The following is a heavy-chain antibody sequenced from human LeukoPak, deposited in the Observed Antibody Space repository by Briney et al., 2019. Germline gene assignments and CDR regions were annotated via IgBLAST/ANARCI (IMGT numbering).Heavy chain of an antibody. CDR1: GFTFSSYA. CDR3: AKDQYYYDSSGYPIFDY. D-gene: IGHD3-22*01. CDR2: ISGSGGST. V-gene: IGHV3-23*01. J-gene: IGHJ4*02. Sequence: GGSLRLPCAAFGFTFSSYAMSWVGQAPGKGLEWVPAISGSGGSTYYADSVKGRFTISRDNSKNTLYLQMNSLRAEDTAVYYCAKDQYYYDSSGYPIFDYWGQGTLVTVSS.